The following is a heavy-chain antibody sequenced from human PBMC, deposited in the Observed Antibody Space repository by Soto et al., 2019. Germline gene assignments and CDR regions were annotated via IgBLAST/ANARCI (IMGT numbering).Heavy chain of an antibody. CDR2: INHSGST. D-gene: IGHD6-13*01. CDR1: GGSFSGYY. V-gene: IGHV4-34*01. Sequence: SETLSLTCAVYGGSFSGYYWSWIRQPPGKGLEWIGEINHSGSTNYNPSLKSRVTISVDTSKNQFSLKLSSVTAADTAVYYCARGGIAAAGTYYYGMDVWGQGTTVSVSS. J-gene: IGHJ6*02. CDR3: ARGGIAAAGTYYYGMDV.